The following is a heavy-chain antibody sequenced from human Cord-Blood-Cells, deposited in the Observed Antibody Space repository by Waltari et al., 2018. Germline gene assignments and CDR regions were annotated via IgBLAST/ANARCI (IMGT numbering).Heavy chain of an antibody. J-gene: IGHJ4*02. CDR1: GFTFDDYA. Sequence: GLVQPGRSLRLSCAASGFTFDDYAMHWVRQAPGKGLEWVSGISWNSGSIGYADSVKGRFTISRDNAKNSLYLQMNSLRAEDTALYYCAKDLAYSSSSAFDYWGQGTLVTVSS. D-gene: IGHD6-6*01. CDR3: AKDLAYSSSSAFDY. CDR2: ISWNSGSI. V-gene: IGHV3-9*01.